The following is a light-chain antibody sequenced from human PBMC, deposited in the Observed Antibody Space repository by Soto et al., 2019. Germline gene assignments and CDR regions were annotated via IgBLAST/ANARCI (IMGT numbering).Light chain of an antibody. J-gene: IGKJ3*01. V-gene: IGKV1-27*01. CDR1: QGIRNF. CDR2: AAS. Sequence: DIQMTQSPPSLSASVGDRVTITCRASQGIRNFVAWYQQKPGKAPKLLIYAASTLQSGVPSRFSGSGSGTDFTLPINSLQTEGFATYSCQKYSSVPVFGPGTKVEIK. CDR3: QKYSSVPV.